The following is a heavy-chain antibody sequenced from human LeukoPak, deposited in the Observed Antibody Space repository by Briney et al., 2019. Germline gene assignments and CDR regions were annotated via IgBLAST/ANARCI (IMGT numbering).Heavy chain of an antibody. CDR1: RFSLSNHR. V-gene: IGHV3-74*01. Sequence: GGSLRLSCEASRFSLSNHRMHWVPQAPGKGLVLVTHIETDGCVANYGDSVKGRFTISRHNAKNTLFLQMDGLRDEDTAVYLCARELGRGGSAFDVWGQGTMVTVSS. CDR3: ARELGRGGSAFDV. CDR2: IETDGCVA. D-gene: IGHD3-16*01. J-gene: IGHJ3*01.